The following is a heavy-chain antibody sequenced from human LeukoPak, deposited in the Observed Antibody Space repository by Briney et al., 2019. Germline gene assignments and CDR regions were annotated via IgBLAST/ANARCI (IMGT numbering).Heavy chain of an antibody. CDR1: GGSISSSSYF. CDR3: ARESGINYYDSSGYSHSNWFDP. V-gene: IGHV4-39*07. D-gene: IGHD3-22*01. Sequence: ETLSLTCSVSGGSISSSSYFWGWIRQPPGKGLEWIASVHYSGSTYYNPSLKSRVTISVDTSKNQFSLKLSSVTAADTAVYYCARESGINYYDSSGYSHSNWFDPWGQGTLVTVSS. J-gene: IGHJ5*02. CDR2: VHYSGST.